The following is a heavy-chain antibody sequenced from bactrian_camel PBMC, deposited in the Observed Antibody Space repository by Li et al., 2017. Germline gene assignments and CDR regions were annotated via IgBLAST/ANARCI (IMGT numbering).Heavy chain of an antibody. D-gene: IGHD2*01. V-gene: IGHV3S25*01. CDR2: MYTRT. J-gene: IGHJ6*01. CDR1: GYTSFIDC. CDR3: AARGPYCYTKLSVRDFTY. Sequence: VESGGGSVQAGGSLKLSCTYSGYTSFIDCMGWFRQAPGKEREGVAAMYTRTSYADSVGGRFTISQDNAKHTVYLQMNSLKPEDTAMYYCAARGPYCYTKLSVRDFTYWGQGTQVTVS.